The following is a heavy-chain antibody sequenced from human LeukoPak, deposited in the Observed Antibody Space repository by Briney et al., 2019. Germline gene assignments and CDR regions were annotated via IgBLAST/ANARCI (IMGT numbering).Heavy chain of an antibody. CDR1: GFTFSSYA. V-gene: IGHV3-23*01. CDR2: ISGSGSST. Sequence: PGGSLRLSCAASGFTFSSYAMSWVRQAPGKGLEWVSGISGSGSSTYYADSVKGRFTISRDNSKNTLYLQMNSLRAEDTAVYYCAMATKHFYYYYGMDVWGQGTTVTVSS. J-gene: IGHJ6*02. CDR3: AMATKHFYYYYGMDV.